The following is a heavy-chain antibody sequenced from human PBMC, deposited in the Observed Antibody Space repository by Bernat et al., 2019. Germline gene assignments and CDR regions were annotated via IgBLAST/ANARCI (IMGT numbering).Heavy chain of an antibody. J-gene: IGHJ4*02. V-gene: IGHV1-18*01. D-gene: IGHD5-24*01. CDR2: ISVYNGNT. Sequence: QVQLVQSGAEVKKPGASVKVSCKASGYTFTSYGISWVRQAPGQGLEWMGRISVYNGNTNYAQKFQGRVTVTTDTSTSTAYMDLRSLRSDDTAVYYCARVSGDGYNLYYFDSWAREPWSPSPQ. CDR3: ARVSGDGYNLYYFDS. CDR1: GYTFTSYG.